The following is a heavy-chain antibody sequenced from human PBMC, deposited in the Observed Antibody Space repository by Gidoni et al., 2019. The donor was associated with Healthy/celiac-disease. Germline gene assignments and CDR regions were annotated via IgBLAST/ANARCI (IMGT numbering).Heavy chain of an antibody. V-gene: IGHV1-69*12. D-gene: IGHD4-4*01. CDR3: ARDDYSKPYYYGMDV. CDR2: IIPIFGTA. Sequence: QVQLVQSGAEVKQPGSSVKVSCKASGGTFRSYAISWVRQAPGQGLEWMGGIIPIFGTANYAQKFQGRVTITADESTSTAYMELSSLRSEDTAVYYCARDDYSKPYYYGMDVWGQGTTVTVSS. CDR1: GGTFRSYA. J-gene: IGHJ6*02.